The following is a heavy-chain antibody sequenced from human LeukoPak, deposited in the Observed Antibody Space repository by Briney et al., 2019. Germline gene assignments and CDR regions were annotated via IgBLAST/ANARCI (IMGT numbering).Heavy chain of an antibody. CDR2: IYSTGST. Sequence: SETLSLTCIVSGGSISSGAYYWAWIRQPPGKGLEWIGSIYSTGSTYKNPSLKSRVTISIDTSKNQFSLKLNSVTAADTAVYYCARGMALLWFGPEGWFDPWGQGTLVTVSS. J-gene: IGHJ5*02. D-gene: IGHD3-10*01. V-gene: IGHV4-39*01. CDR1: GGSISSGAYY. CDR3: ARGMALLWFGPEGWFDP.